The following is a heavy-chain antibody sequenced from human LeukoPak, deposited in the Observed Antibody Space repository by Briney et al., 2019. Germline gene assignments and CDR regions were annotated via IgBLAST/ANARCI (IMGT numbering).Heavy chain of an antibody. CDR1: GGSISSYY. V-gene: IGHV4-59*08. CDR2: IYYSGST. CDR3: ARTHSSSSLFDY. Sequence: PSETLSLTCTVSGGSISSYYWSWIRQPPGKGLEWIWYIYYSGSTNYNPSLKSRVTISVDTSKNEFSLKLSSVTAADTAVYYCARTHSSSSLFDYWGQGTLVTVSS. J-gene: IGHJ4*02. D-gene: IGHD6-6*01.